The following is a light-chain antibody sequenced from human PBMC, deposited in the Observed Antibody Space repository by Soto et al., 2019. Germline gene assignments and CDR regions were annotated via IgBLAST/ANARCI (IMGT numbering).Light chain of an antibody. CDR1: RSVLYSSDNRNY. Sequence: DIVMAQSPDSLAVSLGERATINCKSSRSVLYSSDNRNYLTWYQHKVGQPPKLLISWASSRASGVPDRFSGSGSGTDFTLTISSVQAEDVAAYYFQQYYTSITFGQGIRLEIK. CDR3: QQYYTSIT. CDR2: WAS. J-gene: IGKJ5*01. V-gene: IGKV4-1*01.